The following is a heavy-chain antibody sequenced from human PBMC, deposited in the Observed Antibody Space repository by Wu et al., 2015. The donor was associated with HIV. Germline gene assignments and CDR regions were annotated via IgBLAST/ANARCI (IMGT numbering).Heavy chain of an antibody. D-gene: IGHD2-21*01. CDR1: TYTFSNHG. V-gene: IGHV1-18*01. CDR3: ARHKYSGATPRFYQLGFDP. Sequence: QVQVVQSGAEVKKPGASVQVSCKTSTYTFSNHGINWVRQAPGQGLEWMGWINPSNGNPKYAQRFQGRVTMTIDTSTTIAYMELRSLRSDDTAVYYCARHKYSGATPRFYQLGFDPWGQGTLVTVSS. J-gene: IGHJ5*02. CDR2: INPSNGNP.